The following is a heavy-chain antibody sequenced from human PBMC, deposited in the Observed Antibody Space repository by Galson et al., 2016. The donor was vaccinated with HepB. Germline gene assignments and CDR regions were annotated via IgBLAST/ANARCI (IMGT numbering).Heavy chain of an antibody. CDR1: GGSISSRSYY. CDR2: IYYIGST. CDR3: ARGGNWNQTPFDY. J-gene: IGHJ4*02. Sequence: SETLSLTCSVSGGSISSRSYYWGWIRQPPGKGLEWIGSIYYIGSTYYNPSLKSRVTISVDTSKNQFSLKMSSVTAADTAVYYCARGGNWNQTPFDYWGQGTLVTVSS. V-gene: IGHV4-39*07. D-gene: IGHD1-20*01.